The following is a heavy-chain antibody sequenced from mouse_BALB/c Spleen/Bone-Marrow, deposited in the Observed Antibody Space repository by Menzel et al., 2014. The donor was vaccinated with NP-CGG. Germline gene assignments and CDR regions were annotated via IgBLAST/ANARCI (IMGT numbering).Heavy chain of an antibody. CDR2: IWAGGST. V-gene: IGHV2-9*02. CDR1: GFSLTSYG. D-gene: IGHD1-1*01. Sequence: QVQLKESGPGLVAPSQSLSITCTVSGFSLTSYGVHWVRQPPGKGLEWLGVIWAGGSTNYNSALMSRLSISKDNSKSQVFLKMNSLQTDDTAMYYCARGYYYGSTYYYAMDYWGQGTSATVSS. J-gene: IGHJ4*01. CDR3: ARGYYYGSTYYYAMDY.